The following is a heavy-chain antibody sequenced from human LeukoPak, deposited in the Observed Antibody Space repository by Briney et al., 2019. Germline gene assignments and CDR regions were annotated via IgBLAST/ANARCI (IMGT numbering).Heavy chain of an antibody. CDR1: GFTFSSYW. Sequence: QSGGSLRLSCAASGFTFSSYWMSWVRQAPGKGLEWVANIKQDGSEKYYVDSVKGRFTISRDNAKNSLYLQMNSLRAEDTAVYYCARDPNPESSAYYSWGQGTLVTVSS. D-gene: IGHD3-22*01. CDR3: ARDPNPESSAYYS. CDR2: IKQDGSEK. V-gene: IGHV3-7*01. J-gene: IGHJ4*02.